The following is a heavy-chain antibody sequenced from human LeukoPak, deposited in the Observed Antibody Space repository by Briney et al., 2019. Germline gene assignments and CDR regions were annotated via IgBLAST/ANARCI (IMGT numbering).Heavy chain of an antibody. Sequence: GGSLRLSCAASGFTFSSYGMHWVRQAPGKGLEWVGMISYDGSEKYYGDSVKGRFTISRDDSKSTLFLQMNSLRAEDTAVYYCAKLGQLVPENWGQGALVTVSS. CDR1: GFTFSSYG. V-gene: IGHV3-33*03. D-gene: IGHD6-6*01. J-gene: IGHJ4*02. CDR3: AKLGQLVPEN. CDR2: ISYDGSEK.